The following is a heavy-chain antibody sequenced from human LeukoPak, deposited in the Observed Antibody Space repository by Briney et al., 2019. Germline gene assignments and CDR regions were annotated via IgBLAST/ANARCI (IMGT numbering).Heavy chain of an antibody. V-gene: IGHV4-39*07. CDR2: IYYSGST. CDR3: ARDGGFGELFTYDY. Sequence: PSETLSLTCTVSGGSISSTTYYWGWIRQPPGKGLEWIGSIYYSGSTYYNPSLKSRVTISVDTSKNQFSLKLSSVTAADTAVYYCARDGGFGELFTYDYWGQGTLVTVSS. CDR1: GGSISSTTYY. J-gene: IGHJ4*02. D-gene: IGHD3-10*01.